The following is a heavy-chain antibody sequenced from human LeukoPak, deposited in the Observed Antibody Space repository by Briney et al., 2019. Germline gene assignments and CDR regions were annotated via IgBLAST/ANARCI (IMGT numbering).Heavy chain of an antibody. CDR2: IHYSGTPT. V-gene: IGHV4-39*02. Sequence: SETLSLTCSVYGASITSGRYYWGWMRQAPGKGLEWIGTIHYSGTPTFYNPSLESRVSLFSDTSRSDFSLRLRSVTAADTAVYYCAAGGDDAKAGYWGQGTLVTVSS. CDR1: GASITSGRYY. CDR3: AAGGDDAKAGY. D-gene: IGHD3-16*01. J-gene: IGHJ4*02.